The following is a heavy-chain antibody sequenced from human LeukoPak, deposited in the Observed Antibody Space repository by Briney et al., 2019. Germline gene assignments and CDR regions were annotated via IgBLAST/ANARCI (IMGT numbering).Heavy chain of an antibody. CDR3: ARVDSVGATRKYFDY. CDR2: IIPIFGTA. D-gene: IGHD1-26*01. Sequence: GASVKVSCKASGGTFSSYAISWVRQAPGQGLEWMGGIIPIFGTANYAQKFQGRVTITADESTSTAYMELSSLRSEDTAVYYCARVDSVGATRKYFDYWGQGTLVTVSS. V-gene: IGHV1-69*13. CDR1: GGTFSSYA. J-gene: IGHJ4*02.